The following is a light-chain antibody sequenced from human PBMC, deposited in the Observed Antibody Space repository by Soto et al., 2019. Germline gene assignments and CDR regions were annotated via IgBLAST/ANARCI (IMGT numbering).Light chain of an antibody. CDR3: CSYADNYSYV. CDR1: SSNIGAGFD. Sequence: QSVLMQPPSVSGAPGQTVTISCTGSSSNIGAGFDVHWYQQVPGTAPKLVLYSNTARPSGVPDRFSGSRSGSSGSLAISGLQPEDEADYYCCSYADNYSYVFGTGTKATVL. CDR2: SNT. V-gene: IGLV1-40*01. J-gene: IGLJ1*01.